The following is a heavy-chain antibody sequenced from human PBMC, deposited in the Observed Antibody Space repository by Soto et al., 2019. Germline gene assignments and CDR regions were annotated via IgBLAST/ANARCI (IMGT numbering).Heavy chain of an antibody. CDR3: TTTLGYSGYDTGDY. CDR1: GFTFSNAW. CDR2: IKSKTDGGTT. V-gene: IGHV3-15*01. J-gene: IGHJ4*02. Sequence: LRLSCAASGFTFSNAWMSWVRQAPGKGLEWVGRIKSKTDGGTTDYAAPVKGRFTISRDDSKNTLYLQMNSLKTEDTAVYYCTTTLGYSGYDTGDYWGQGTLVTVSS. D-gene: IGHD5-12*01.